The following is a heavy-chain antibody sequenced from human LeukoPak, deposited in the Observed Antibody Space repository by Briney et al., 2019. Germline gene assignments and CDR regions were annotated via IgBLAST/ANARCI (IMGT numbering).Heavy chain of an antibody. CDR3: ARDLSELEGPFDY. CDR1: GFTFSSYA. J-gene: IGHJ4*02. CDR2: ISYDGSNK. D-gene: IGHD1-1*01. Sequence: PGRSQRLSCAASGFTFSSYAMHWVRQAPGKGLEWVAVISYDGSNKYYADSVKGRFTISRDNSKNTLYLQMNSLRAEDTAVYYCARDLSELEGPFDYWGQGTLVTVSS. V-gene: IGHV3-30*01.